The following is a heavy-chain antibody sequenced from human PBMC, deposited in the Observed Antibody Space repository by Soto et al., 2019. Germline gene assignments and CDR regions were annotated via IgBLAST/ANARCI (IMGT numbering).Heavy chain of an antibody. D-gene: IGHD3-3*01. CDR3: ATALDTIFGVDPYYYYGMDV. CDR1: GGTFSSYA. V-gene: IGHV1-69*01. CDR2: IIPIFGTA. Sequence: QVQLVQSGAEVKKPGSSVKVSCKASGGTFSSYAISWVRQAPGQGLEWMGGIIPIFGTANYAQKFQGRVTITADASKSTECSERSSLRSADTSVYYCATALDTIFGVDPYYYYGMDVWGQGTTVTVSS. J-gene: IGHJ6*02.